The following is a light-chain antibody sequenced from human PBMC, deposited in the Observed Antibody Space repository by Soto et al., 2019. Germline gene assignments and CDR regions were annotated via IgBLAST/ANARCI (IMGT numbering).Light chain of an antibody. CDR2: DVS. V-gene: IGKV1-5*01. J-gene: IGKJ4*01. Sequence: DIQMTQSPSTLSASVGDRVIITCRASQSTGTWRAWYQQKPGTAPVLLIYDVSILESGVPSRFSGRASGTEFTLTITSLQPDDFSTYYCQQYFSYPLTFGGGTKVEIK. CDR1: QSTGTW. CDR3: QQYFSYPLT.